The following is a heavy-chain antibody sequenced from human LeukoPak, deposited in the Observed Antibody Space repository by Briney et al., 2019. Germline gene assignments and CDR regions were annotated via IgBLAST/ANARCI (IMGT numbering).Heavy chain of an antibody. CDR2: ITPSGGST. CDR1: GYTFTNYY. Sequence: ASVKISCKASGYTFTNYYMHWVRQAPGQGLEWLGLITPSGGSTWYAQKFQGRVTMTRDMSTSTDYMELSSLRSDDTAVYYCARGMAVLDFDYWGQGTLVTVSS. V-gene: IGHV1-46*01. D-gene: IGHD2-8*01. CDR3: ARGMAVLDFDY. J-gene: IGHJ4*02.